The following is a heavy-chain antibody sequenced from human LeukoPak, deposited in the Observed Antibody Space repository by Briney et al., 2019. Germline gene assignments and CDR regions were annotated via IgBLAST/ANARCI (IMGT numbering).Heavy chain of an antibody. CDR3: ARDLEYSSPTEYFQH. V-gene: IGHV3-30-3*01. CDR1: GFTSSSYA. CDR2: ISYDGSNK. J-gene: IGHJ1*01. Sequence: PGRSLRLSCAASGFTSSSYAMHWVRQAPGKGLEWVAVISYDGSNKYYADSVKGRFTISRDNSKNTLYLQMNSLRAEDTAVYYCARDLEYSSPTEYFQHWGQGTLVTVSS. D-gene: IGHD6-6*01.